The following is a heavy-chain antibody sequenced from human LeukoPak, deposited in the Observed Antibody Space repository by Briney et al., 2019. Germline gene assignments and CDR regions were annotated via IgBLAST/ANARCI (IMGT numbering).Heavy chain of an antibody. CDR2: IYHIGST. CDR1: GGSISSGGYS. Sequence: SETLSLTCAASGGSISSGGYSWSWIRRPPGKGLEWIGYIYHIGSTYYNPSLKSRVTISVDRSKNQFSLKLSSVTAADTAVYFCARAGGTMVRGVIINDAFDIWGQGTMVTVSS. D-gene: IGHD3-10*01. V-gene: IGHV4-30-2*01. CDR3: ARAGGTMVRGVIINDAFDI. J-gene: IGHJ3*02.